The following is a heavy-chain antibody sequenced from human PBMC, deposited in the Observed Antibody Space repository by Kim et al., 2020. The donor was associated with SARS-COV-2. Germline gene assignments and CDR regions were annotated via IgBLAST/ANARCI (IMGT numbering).Heavy chain of an antibody. CDR3: VKEAVGFYYYGMDV. CDR2: INNNGGSA. D-gene: IGHD2-15*01. V-gene: IGHV3-64D*09. CDR1: GFTFRSYT. J-gene: IGHJ6*02. Sequence: GGTLRLSCSASGFTFRSYTMHWVRQAPGKGLEYVSTINNNGGSANYADSVKGRFTISRDNSKNTLYLQMSSLRADDTAVYYCVKEAVGFYYYGMDVSGQG.